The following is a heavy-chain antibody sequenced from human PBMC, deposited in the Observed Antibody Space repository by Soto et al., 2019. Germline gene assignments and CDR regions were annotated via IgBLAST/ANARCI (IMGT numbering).Heavy chain of an antibody. Sequence: GGSLRLSCAASGFTFSNAWMSWVRQAPGKGLEWVVRIKSKTDGGTTDYAAPVKGRFTISRDDSKNTLYLQMNSLKTEDTAVYYCTTDRRGIDAFDIWGQGTMVTVSS. CDR1: GFTFSNAW. CDR3: TTDRRGIDAFDI. J-gene: IGHJ3*02. V-gene: IGHV3-15*01. CDR2: IKSKTDGGTT.